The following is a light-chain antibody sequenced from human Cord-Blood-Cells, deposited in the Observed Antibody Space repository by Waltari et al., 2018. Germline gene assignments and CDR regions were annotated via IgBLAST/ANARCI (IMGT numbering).Light chain of an antibody. V-gene: IGKV2-30*02. Sequence: DVVMTQSPLSLPVTLGQPASISCRSSQSLVHSDGNTYLNWFQQRPGQSTRRLIYKVSNRDVGVPNIFSCSGSGTDFTLKISRVEAEDVGVYYCMQGTHWPYTFGQGTKLEIK. CDR2: KVS. CDR3: MQGTHWPYT. CDR1: QSLVHSDGNTY. J-gene: IGKJ2*01.